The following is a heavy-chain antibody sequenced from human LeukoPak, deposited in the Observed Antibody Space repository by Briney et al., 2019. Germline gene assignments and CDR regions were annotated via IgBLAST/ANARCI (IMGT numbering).Heavy chain of an antibody. J-gene: IGHJ6*03. CDR1: GFTFSSYE. D-gene: IGHD2-2*03. Sequence: TGGSLRLSCVASGFTFSSYEMNWVRQAPGKGLEWVSYIRSGGDMTYYADSVKGRFTISRDNAKNSLYLQMNSLRAEDTALYYCARYGYAEYYYCYMDVWGKGTTVTVSS. CDR2: IRSGGDMT. V-gene: IGHV3-48*03. CDR3: ARYGYAEYYYCYMDV.